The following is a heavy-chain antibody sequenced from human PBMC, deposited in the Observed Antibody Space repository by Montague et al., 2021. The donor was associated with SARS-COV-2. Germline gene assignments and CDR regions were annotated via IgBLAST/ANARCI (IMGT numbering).Heavy chain of an antibody. CDR3: ARGRQHFNMIVVVMTGGEYYFDX. Sequence: SETLSLTCAVYGGSFSDYYWSWIRQPPGKGLEWIGEINHRGTSKYNPSLKSRVPISLDTSKNQFSLYLSSVTAADTAVYYCARGRQHFNMIVVVMTGGEYYFDXWGQGTLVTVSS. D-gene: IGHD3-22*01. CDR2: INHRGTS. V-gene: IGHV4-34*01. CDR1: GGSFSDYY. J-gene: IGHJ4*02.